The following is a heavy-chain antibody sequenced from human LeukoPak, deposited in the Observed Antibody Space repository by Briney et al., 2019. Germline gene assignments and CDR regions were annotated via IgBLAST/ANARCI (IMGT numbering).Heavy chain of an antibody. V-gene: IGHV1-69*04. CDR1: GGTISSYA. J-gene: IGHJ4*02. D-gene: IGHD6-13*01. Sequence: ASVKVSCKASGGTISSYAISWVRQAPGQGLEWMGRIIPILGIANYAQKFQGRVTITEDKSTSTAYMELSSLRSEDTAVYYCARKNRPGIAAAGSDWGQGTLVTVSS. CDR3: ARKNRPGIAAAGSD. CDR2: IIPILGIA.